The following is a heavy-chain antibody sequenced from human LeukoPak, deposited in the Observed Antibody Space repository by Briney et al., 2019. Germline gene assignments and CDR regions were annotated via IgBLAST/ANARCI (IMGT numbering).Heavy chain of an antibody. Sequence: GGSLRLSCAASGFTVSSNYMSWVRQAPGKGLERVSVIYSGGSTYYADSVKGRFTISRDNSKNTLYLQMNSLRAEDTAVYYCARGSITTNDYFDYWGQGTLVTVSS. V-gene: IGHV3-53*01. CDR3: ARGSITTNDYFDY. D-gene: IGHD4-11*01. J-gene: IGHJ4*02. CDR2: IYSGGST. CDR1: GFTVSSNY.